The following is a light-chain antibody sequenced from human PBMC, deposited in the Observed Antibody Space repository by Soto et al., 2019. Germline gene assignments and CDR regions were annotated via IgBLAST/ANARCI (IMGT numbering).Light chain of an antibody. Sequence: QPVLTQPASVSGSPGQSITISCTGTSSDIGSNNYVSWFQQRPGIAPTLIIYEVSNRPSGVSTHFSGSKSGNTASLTISGLLPEDEAEYYCSSYTTTTRLFGGGTKLTVL. J-gene: IGLJ3*02. V-gene: IGLV2-14*01. CDR3: SSYTTTTRL. CDR2: EVS. CDR1: SSDIGSNNY.